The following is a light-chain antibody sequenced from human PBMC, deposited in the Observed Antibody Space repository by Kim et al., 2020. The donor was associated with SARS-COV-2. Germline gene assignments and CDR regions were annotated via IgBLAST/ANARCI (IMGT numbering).Light chain of an antibody. CDR1: VLAKNY. Sequence: VSPGRTAGTTCSGDVLAKNYARWFQQKPGQAPVLVIYKDSERPSGIPERFSGSSSGTTVTLTISGAQVEDEADYYCYSAADNNLVFGGGTQLTVL. J-gene: IGLJ2*01. V-gene: IGLV3-27*01. CDR2: KDS. CDR3: YSAADNNLV.